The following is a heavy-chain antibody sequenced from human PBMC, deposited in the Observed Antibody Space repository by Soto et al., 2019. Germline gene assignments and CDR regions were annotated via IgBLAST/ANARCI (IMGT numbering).Heavy chain of an antibody. CDR2: VYYSGST. D-gene: IGHD3-3*01. J-gene: IGHJ6*04. CDR1: GGSISSYY. CDR3: AATPRGPDYAFWSSYYQENYFCYVMDV. Sequence: PSETLTLTCTVSGGSISSYYWSWIRQPPGKELEWVGYVYYSGSTNYNPALTSRGTISEDTSRNQFSLTLSSVTAADTVAYCCAATPRGPDYAFWSSYYQENYFCYVMDVWGKGTMVTSPQ. V-gene: IGHV4-59*01.